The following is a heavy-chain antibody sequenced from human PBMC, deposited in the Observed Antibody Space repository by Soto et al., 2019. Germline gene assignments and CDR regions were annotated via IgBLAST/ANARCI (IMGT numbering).Heavy chain of an antibody. J-gene: IGHJ4*02. CDR3: ARLTSDYYDSSGYYYQFDY. D-gene: IGHD3-22*01. V-gene: IGHV4-38-2*01. CDR1: VYSISSGYY. Sequence: ETLSLTCAVSVYSISSGYYWGCIRHPPGNGLEWIGSIYYSGSTYYNPSLKSRVTISVDTSKNQFSLKLSSVTAADTAVYYCARLTSDYYDSSGYYYQFDYWGQGTLVTVSS. CDR2: IYYSGST.